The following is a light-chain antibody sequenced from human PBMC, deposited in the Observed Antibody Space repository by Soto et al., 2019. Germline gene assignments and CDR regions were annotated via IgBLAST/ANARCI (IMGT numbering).Light chain of an antibody. Sequence: DLQMTQSPSTLSASVGDRVTITCRASQSISASLAWYQQKPGKAPKLLIYKASNLKSGVPSRFSGSGSGTEFTLTISSLQPDDFATYYCQQYTSYSNTFGQGTKLEIK. CDR3: QQYTSYSNT. J-gene: IGKJ2*01. CDR2: KAS. V-gene: IGKV1-5*03. CDR1: QSISAS.